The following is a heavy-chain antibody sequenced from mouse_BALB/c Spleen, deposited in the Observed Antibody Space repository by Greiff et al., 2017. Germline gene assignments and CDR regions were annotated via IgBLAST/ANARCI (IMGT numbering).Heavy chain of an antibody. J-gene: IGHJ4*01. Sequence: VKLMESGAELVRPGVSVKISCKGSGYTFTDYAMHWVKQSHAKSLEWIGVISTYYGDASYNQKFKGKATMTVDKSSSTAYMELARLTSEDSAIYYCARWPYYGSSYAMDYWGQGTSVTVSS. CDR3: ARWPYYGSSYAMDY. CDR2: ISTYYGDA. V-gene: IGHV1S137*01. CDR1: GYTFTDYA. D-gene: IGHD1-1*01.